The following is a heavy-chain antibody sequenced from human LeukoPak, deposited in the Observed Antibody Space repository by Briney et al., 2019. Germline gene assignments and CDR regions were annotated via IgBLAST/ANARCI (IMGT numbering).Heavy chain of an antibody. D-gene: IGHD3-9*01. CDR3: ARTEGAPGPRKYFDWQRPPNDAFDI. V-gene: IGHV4-30-4*01. J-gene: IGHJ3*02. Sequence: SETLSLTCTVSGGSISSGDYYWSWIRQPPGKGLEWIGYIYYSGSTYYNPSLKSRVTISVDTSKNQFSLKLSSVTAADTAAYYCARTEGAPGPRKYFDWQRPPNDAFDIWGQGTMVTVSS. CDR2: IYYSGST. CDR1: GGSISSGDYY.